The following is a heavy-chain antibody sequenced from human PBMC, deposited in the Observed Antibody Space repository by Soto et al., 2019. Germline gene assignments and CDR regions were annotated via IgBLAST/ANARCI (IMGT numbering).Heavy chain of an antibody. CDR3: ARDTPEPLGELSSGVFDY. CDR2: ISYDGSNK. Sequence: GGSLRLSCAASGFTFSSYAMHWVRQAPGKGLEWVAVISYDGSNKYYADSVKGRFTISRDNSKNTLYLQMNSLRAEDTAVYYCARDTPEPLGELSSGVFDYWGQGTLVTVSS. CDR1: GFTFSSYA. V-gene: IGHV3-30-3*01. D-gene: IGHD3-16*02. J-gene: IGHJ4*02.